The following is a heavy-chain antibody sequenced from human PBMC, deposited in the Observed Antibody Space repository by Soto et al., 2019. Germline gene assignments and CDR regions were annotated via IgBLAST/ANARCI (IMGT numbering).Heavy chain of an antibody. V-gene: IGHV1-3*01. D-gene: IGHD7-27*01. J-gene: IGHJ4*02. CDR3: NVRAGTGAY. Sequence: QVHLVQSGAEVGRPGASVKVSCKASGYTFTSYGMSWVRQVPGQRFEWMGWINPANANTKYSRRFEGRVTITRDTTANKGYVELRSLRYEDPAIYFCNVRAGTGAYWGKGRLVTFS. CDR1: GYTFTSYG. CDR2: INPANANT.